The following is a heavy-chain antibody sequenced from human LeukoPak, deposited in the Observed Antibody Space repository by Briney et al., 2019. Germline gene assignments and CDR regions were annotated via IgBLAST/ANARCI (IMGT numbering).Heavy chain of an antibody. Sequence: SETLSFTCTVSGGSVNSHYWSWIRQPPGKGLEWIGYLYFSGSTGYNPSLKSRVSISVETSKNQFSLRLSSVTAADTAVYYCARPYDSSGYYIRGAFDIWGQGAMVTVS. CDR1: GGSVNSHY. CDR3: ARPYDSSGYYIRGAFDI. J-gene: IGHJ3*02. CDR2: LYFSGST. V-gene: IGHV4-59*02. D-gene: IGHD3-22*01.